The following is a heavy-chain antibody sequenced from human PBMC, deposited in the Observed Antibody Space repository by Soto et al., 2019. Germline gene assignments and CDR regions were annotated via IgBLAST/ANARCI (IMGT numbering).Heavy chain of an antibody. V-gene: IGHV1-69*12. Sequence: QVQLVQSGAEVRQPGSSVKVSCKVSGDSFISYAISWVRQAPGQWLEWMGGIIPIFGRGNYAQRFQGRVAITAAESPSAVHMALRGLRSEDTAVDYCARDGSTVETAMVSQYYYGMDVWGQGTTVTFSS. J-gene: IGHJ6*01. CDR2: IIPIFGRG. CDR3: ARDGSTVETAMVSQYYYGMDV. D-gene: IGHD5-18*01. CDR1: GDSFISYA.